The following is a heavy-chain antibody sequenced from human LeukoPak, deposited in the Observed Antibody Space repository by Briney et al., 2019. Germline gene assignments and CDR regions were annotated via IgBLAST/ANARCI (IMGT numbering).Heavy chain of an antibody. D-gene: IGHD2/OR15-2a*01. Sequence: SETLSLTCTVSRDSISRSNYFWGWIRQPPGKGLEWIGNIYYGGSTYYNASLKSRVTISVDMSKNQFSLKLSFVTAADTAVYYCAHFRGGDAFDVWGQGTMVTVSS. CDR2: IYYGGST. V-gene: IGHV4-39*01. CDR1: RDSISRSNYF. CDR3: AHFRGGDAFDV. J-gene: IGHJ3*01.